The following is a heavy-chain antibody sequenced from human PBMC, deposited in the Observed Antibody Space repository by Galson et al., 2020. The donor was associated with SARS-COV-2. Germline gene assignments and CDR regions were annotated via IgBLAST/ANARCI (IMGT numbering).Heavy chain of an antibody. J-gene: IGHJ3*02. CDR2: TYYRSQWST. D-gene: IGHD6-13*01. CDR1: GDSVSSNSAA. V-gene: IGHV6-1*01. Sequence: SQTLSLTCAISGDSVSSNSAAWNWIRQSPSRGLEWLGRTYYRSQWSTDYAVSVKSRMTINPDTSKNQFSLQLNSVTPEDTAIYYCAGRVAGAGSLHIWGQGTMVIVCS. CDR3: AGRVAGAGSLHI.